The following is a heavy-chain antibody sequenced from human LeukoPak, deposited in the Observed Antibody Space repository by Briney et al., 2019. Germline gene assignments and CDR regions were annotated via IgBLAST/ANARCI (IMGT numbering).Heavy chain of an antibody. CDR3: ARFALQYNWNDVLGDDAFDI. CDR1: GGTFSSYA. D-gene: IGHD1-20*01. J-gene: IGHJ3*02. V-gene: IGHV1-69*01. CDR2: IIPIFGTA. Sequence: ASVKVSCKASGGTFSSYAISWVRQAPRQGLEWMGGIIPIFGTANYAQKFQGRVTITADESTSTAYMELSSLRSEDTAVYYCARFALQYNWNDVLGDDAFDIWGQGTMVTVSS.